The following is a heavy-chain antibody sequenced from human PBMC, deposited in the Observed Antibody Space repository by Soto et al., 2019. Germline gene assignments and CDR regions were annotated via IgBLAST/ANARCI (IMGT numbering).Heavy chain of an antibody. CDR2: IKQDGTEK. D-gene: IGHD2-21*01. V-gene: IGHV3-7*03. J-gene: IGHJ4*02. CDR1: GFTFSNYW. CDR3: ARGILIVTAFY. Sequence: PGGYLRLSCAASGFTFSNYWMSWVRQGPGKGLEWVANIKQDGTEKYYVESVKGRFTMSRDNAKNSMYLQMNSLRAEETAVNYCARGILIVTAFYWGQGTPVTVAS.